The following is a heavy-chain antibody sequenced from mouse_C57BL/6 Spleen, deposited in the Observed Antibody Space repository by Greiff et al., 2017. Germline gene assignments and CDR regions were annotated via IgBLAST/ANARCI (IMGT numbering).Heavy chain of an antibody. CDR2: IYPSDSET. D-gene: IGHD1-2*01. V-gene: IGHV1-61*01. CDR1: GYTFTSYW. Sequence: VQLQQPGAELVRPGSSVKLSCKASGYTFTSYWMDWVKQRPGQGLEWIGNIYPSDSETHYNQKFKDKATLTVDKSSSTAYMQLSSLTSEDSAVDYCAREGGRRDYWGQGTTLTVSS. J-gene: IGHJ2*01. CDR3: AREGGRRDY.